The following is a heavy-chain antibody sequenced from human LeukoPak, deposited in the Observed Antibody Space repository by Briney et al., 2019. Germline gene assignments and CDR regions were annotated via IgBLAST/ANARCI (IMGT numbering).Heavy chain of an antibody. V-gene: IGHV4-4*07. Sequence: PSETLSLTCTVSGGSISSYSWSWIRQPAGKGLEWIGRIYTSGSTNYNPPLKSRVTISVDKSKNQFSLILSSVTAADTAVYYCARDLGSYRHYFDYWGQGTLVTVSS. CDR3: ARDLGSYRHYFDY. CDR2: IYTSGST. J-gene: IGHJ4*02. CDR1: GGSISSYS. D-gene: IGHD1-26*01.